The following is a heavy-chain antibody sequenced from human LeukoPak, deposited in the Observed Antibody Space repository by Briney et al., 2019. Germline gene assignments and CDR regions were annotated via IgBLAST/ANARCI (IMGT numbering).Heavy chain of an antibody. J-gene: IGHJ3*01. CDR1: GGSISRHY. Sequence: SETLSLTCGVSGGSISRHYWSWIRQPPGKGLEWIGFIYYTGRTRYNPSLQSRVTISVGTSENKFSLKLTSVTAADTAVYYCARLLDNDTSGDPDTFAVCSERTVVTVSS. V-gene: IGHV4-59*11. CDR2: IYYTGRT. D-gene: IGHD3-22*01. CDR3: ARLLDNDTSGDPDTFAV.